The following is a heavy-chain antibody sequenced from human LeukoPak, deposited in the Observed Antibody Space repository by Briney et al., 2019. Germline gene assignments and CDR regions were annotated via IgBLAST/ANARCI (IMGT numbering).Heavy chain of an antibody. CDR3: GSVRGILSYFDL. D-gene: IGHD3-16*01. V-gene: IGHV1-2*02. Sequence: ASVKVSCKASGDSFSDYYIHWVRQAPGQGPEWMGWINLNTGGTNYAQKFDGRFSMTRDTSINTAFMELGGLRFDDTAVYYCGSVRGILSYFDLWGRGTLVTVSS. CDR2: INLNTGGT. CDR1: GDSFSDYY. J-gene: IGHJ2*01.